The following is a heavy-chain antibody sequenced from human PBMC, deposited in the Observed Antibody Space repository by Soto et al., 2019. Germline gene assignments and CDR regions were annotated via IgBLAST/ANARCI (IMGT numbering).Heavy chain of an antibody. J-gene: IGHJ2*01. CDR1: GGSISSGGYY. CDR3: ARVQMATIPWYFDL. Sequence: QVQLQESGPGLVKPSQTLSLTCTVSGGSISSGGYYWSWIRQHPGKGLEGIGYIYYSGSTYYNPSLKSRVTISVDTSKNQFSLKLSSVTAADTAVYYCARVQMATIPWYFDLWGRGTLVTVSS. V-gene: IGHV4-31*03. D-gene: IGHD5-12*01. CDR2: IYYSGST.